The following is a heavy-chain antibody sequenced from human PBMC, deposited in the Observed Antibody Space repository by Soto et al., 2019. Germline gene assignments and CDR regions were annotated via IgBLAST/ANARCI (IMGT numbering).Heavy chain of an antibody. CDR3: ARALYCSSTSCIMDV. CDR1: GYTFTSYG. V-gene: IGHV1-18*04. Sequence: ASVKVSCKASGYTFTSYGISWVRQAPGQGLEWMGWISAYNGNTNYAQKLQGRVTMTTDTSTSTAYMELRSLRSDDTAVYYCARALYCSSTSCIMDVWGQGTTVTVSS. D-gene: IGHD2-2*01. CDR2: ISAYNGNT. J-gene: IGHJ6*02.